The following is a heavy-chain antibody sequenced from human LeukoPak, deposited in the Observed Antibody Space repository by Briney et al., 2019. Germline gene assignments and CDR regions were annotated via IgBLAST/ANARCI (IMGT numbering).Heavy chain of an antibody. CDR3: ASGRTYYDFWSGRSLVDY. D-gene: IGHD3-3*01. J-gene: IGHJ4*02. CDR1: GFTVSSNY. V-gene: IGHV3-66*02. CDR2: IYSGGST. Sequence: GGSLRLSCAASGFTVSSNYMSWVRQAPGKGLEWVSVIYSGGSTYYADSVKGRFTISRDNSKNTLYLQMNSLRAEDTAVYYCASGRTYYDFWSGRSLVDYWGQGTLVTVPS.